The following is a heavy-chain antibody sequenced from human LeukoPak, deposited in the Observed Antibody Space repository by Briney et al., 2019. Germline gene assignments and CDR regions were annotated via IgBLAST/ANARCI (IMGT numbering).Heavy chain of an antibody. V-gene: IGHV4-59*08. D-gene: IGHD1-26*01. Sequence: NPSETLSLTCTVSGGSISSYYWSWIRQPPGKGLEWIGYIYYSGSTNYNPSLKSRVTISVDTSKNQFSLELSSVTAADTAVYYCARQGGVGATGSPDYWGQGTLVTVSS. CDR1: GGSISSYY. J-gene: IGHJ4*02. CDR2: IYYSGST. CDR3: ARQGGVGATGSPDY.